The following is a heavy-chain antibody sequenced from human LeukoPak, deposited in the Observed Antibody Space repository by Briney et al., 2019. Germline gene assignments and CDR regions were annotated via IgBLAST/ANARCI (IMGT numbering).Heavy chain of an antibody. D-gene: IGHD5-18*01. CDR3: ARDRAMSI. J-gene: IGHJ3*02. Sequence: SGTLSLTCAVSGGSVSSDNWWSWFRQPPGKGLEWIGEVYRSGSTKYNPSLKSRITMSVDTSKTQFSLNLSSVTAADTAIYYCARDRAMSIWGQGTVVTVSS. CDR2: VYRSGST. V-gene: IGHV4-4*02. CDR1: GGSVSSDNW.